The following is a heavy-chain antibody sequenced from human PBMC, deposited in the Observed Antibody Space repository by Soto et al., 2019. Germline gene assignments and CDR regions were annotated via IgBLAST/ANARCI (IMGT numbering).Heavy chain of an antibody. D-gene: IGHD3-22*01. CDR2: ISSNGGST. V-gene: IGHV3-64D*06. CDR3: VKEGYYYDSSGYYYGWFGP. Sequence: GGSLRLSCSASGFAFSSYAMHWVRQAPGKGLEYVSAISSNGGSTYYADSVKGRFTISRDNSKNTLYLQMSSLRAEDTAVYYCVKEGYYYDSSGYYYGWFGPWGQGTLVTVSS. CDR1: GFAFSSYA. J-gene: IGHJ5*02.